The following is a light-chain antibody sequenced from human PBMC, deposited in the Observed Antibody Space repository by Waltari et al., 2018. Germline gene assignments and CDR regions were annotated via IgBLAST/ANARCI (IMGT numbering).Light chain of an antibody. V-gene: IGLV3-1*01. CDR1: KLGDKY. J-gene: IGLJ2*01. CDR3: QAWDSSTAV. Sequence: SYELTQPPSVSVSPGQTASITCSGDKLGDKYACWYQQKPGQSPVLGIYQDSKRTSGIPGRFSGSNSGNTATLTISGTQAMDEADYYCQAWDSSTAVFGGGTKLTVL. CDR2: QDS.